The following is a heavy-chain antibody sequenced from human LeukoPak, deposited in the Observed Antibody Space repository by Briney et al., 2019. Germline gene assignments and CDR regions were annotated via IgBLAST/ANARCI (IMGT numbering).Heavy chain of an antibody. CDR2: IIPIFGTA. CDR1: GGTFSSYA. D-gene: IGHD2-2*01. V-gene: IGHV1-69*13. Sequence: SVKVSCKASGGTFSSYAISWVRQAPGQGLEWMGGIIPIFGTANYAQKFQGRVTITADESTSTAYMELSSLRSEDTAVYYCARGGEHIVVVLAEFSYYGMDVWGQGTTVTVSS. J-gene: IGHJ6*02. CDR3: ARGGEHIVVVLAEFSYYGMDV.